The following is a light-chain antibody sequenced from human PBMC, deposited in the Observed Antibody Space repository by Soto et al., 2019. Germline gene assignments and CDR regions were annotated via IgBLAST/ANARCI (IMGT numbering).Light chain of an antibody. CDR3: RQFYNWPRT. V-gene: IGKV3-15*01. CDR1: QSVSSN. Sequence: EIVMTQSPGTLSVSPGERATLSCRASQSVSSNLAWYQQKPGQAPRLLIYGASTRATGIPARFSGSGSETEFTLTISSPQSEDFAVYYCRQFYNWPRTFGQGTKVDIK. J-gene: IGKJ1*01. CDR2: GAS.